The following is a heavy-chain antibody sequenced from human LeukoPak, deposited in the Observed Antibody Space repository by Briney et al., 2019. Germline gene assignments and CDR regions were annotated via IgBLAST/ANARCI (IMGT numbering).Heavy chain of an antibody. D-gene: IGHD6-13*01. J-gene: IGHJ4*02. V-gene: IGHV4-39*07. CDR2: IYYSGST. Sequence: SETLSLTCTVSGGSISSSSYYWGWIRQPPGKGLEWIGSIYYSGSTYYNPSLKSRVTISVDTSKNQFSLKLSSVTAADTAVCYCARDSSSSWLIDYWGQGTLVTVSS. CDR3: ARDSSSSWLIDY. CDR1: GGSISSSSYY.